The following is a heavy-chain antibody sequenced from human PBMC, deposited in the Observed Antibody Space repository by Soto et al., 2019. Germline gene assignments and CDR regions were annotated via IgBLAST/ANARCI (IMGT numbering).Heavy chain of an antibody. V-gene: IGHV4-39*01. CDR2: IYYRGST. D-gene: IGHD4-17*01. Sequence: LQLQESGPGLVKPSETLSLSCTVSGRSISSSSYYWGWIRQPPGKGLEWIGSIYYRGSTYYNPSLKSRVTRSVDTSKNQFSLKLSSVTAADTAVYYCARHRHTVTTSFFQHWGQGTLVTVSS. CDR1: GRSISSSSYY. J-gene: IGHJ1*01. CDR3: ARHRHTVTTSFFQH.